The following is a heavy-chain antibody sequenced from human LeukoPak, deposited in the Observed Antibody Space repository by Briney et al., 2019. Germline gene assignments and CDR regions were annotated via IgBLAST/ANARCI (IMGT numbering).Heavy chain of an antibody. CDR2: ITSNSATI. V-gene: IGHV3-48*02. J-gene: IGHJ4*02. CDR3: ARSVGGHFDY. CDR1: GFTFSVYS. Sequence: PGGSLRLSCAASGFTFSVYSMNWVRQPPGMGLEWVSYITSNSATIQYADSVKGRFTISRDNAKNSLSLQMNSLRDEDTAVYYCARSVGGHFDYWGQRMLVTVSS. D-gene: IGHD3-16*01.